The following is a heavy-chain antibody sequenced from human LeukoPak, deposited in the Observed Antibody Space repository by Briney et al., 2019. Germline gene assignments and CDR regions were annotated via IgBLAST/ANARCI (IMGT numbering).Heavy chain of an antibody. D-gene: IGHD6-19*01. Sequence: GGSLRLSCAASGLTVSSNYMSWVRQAPGKGLEWVSVIYSGGSTYYADSVKGRFTISRDNSKNTLYLQMNSLRAEDTAVYYCARDGVAGNGGVDYWGQGTLVTVSS. J-gene: IGHJ4*02. V-gene: IGHV3-53*01. CDR3: ARDGVAGNGGVDY. CDR1: GLTVSSNY. CDR2: IYSGGST.